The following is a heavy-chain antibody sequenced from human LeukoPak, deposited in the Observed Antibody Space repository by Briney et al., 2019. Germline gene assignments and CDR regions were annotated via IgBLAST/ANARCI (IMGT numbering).Heavy chain of an antibody. V-gene: IGHV4-59*01. J-gene: IGHJ6*02. CDR3: ARVGPYYYYGMDV. CDR2: IYYSGST. CDR1: GGSISSYY. Sequence: PSETLSLTCTVSGGSISSYYWSWIRQPPGKGLEWIGYIYYSGSTNYNPSLKSRVTIPVDTSKNQFSLKLSSVTAADTAVYYCARVGPYYYYGMDVWGQGTTVTVSS.